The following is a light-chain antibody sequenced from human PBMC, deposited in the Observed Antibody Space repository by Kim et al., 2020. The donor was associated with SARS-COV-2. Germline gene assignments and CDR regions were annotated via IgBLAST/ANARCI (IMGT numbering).Light chain of an antibody. J-gene: IGLJ3*02. CDR1: MSNIGSNT. CDR2: NDN. V-gene: IGLV1-44*01. Sequence: GQRVNVSCSGSMSNIGSNTVNWFQQVPGTAPKLLIYNDNQRPSGVPDRVAGSKSGTSASLAIGGLQSEDEAHYFCAAWDNSLKGWVFGGGTQVTVL. CDR3: AAWDNSLKGWV.